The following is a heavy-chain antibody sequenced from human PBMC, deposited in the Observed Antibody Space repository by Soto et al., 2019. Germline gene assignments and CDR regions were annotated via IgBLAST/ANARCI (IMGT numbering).Heavy chain of an antibody. J-gene: IGHJ3*02. Sequence: EVQLVESGGGLVQPGGSLRLSCAASGFTVSSNYMSWVRQAPGKGLEWVSVIYSGGSTYYADSVKGRFIISRDNSKNTLYLQINSLRAVDTAVYSCARVRVLRRFDIWGQGTMVTVSS. CDR1: GFTVSSNY. D-gene: IGHD4-17*01. V-gene: IGHV3-66*01. CDR2: IYSGGST. CDR3: ARVRVLRRFDI.